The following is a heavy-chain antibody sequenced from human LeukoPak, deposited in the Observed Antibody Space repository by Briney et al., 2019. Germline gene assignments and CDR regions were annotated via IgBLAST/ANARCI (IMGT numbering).Heavy chain of an antibody. V-gene: IGHV3-21*01. Sequence: PGGSLRLSCAASGFTFSSYSMNWVRQAPGKGLEWVSSISSSSSYIYYADSVKGRFTISRDNAKNSLYLQMNSLRAEDTAVYYCAPNNQYSSSLGYWGQGTLVTVSS. CDR2: ISSSSSYI. D-gene: IGHD6-13*01. J-gene: IGHJ4*02. CDR1: GFTFSSYS. CDR3: APNNQYSSSLGY.